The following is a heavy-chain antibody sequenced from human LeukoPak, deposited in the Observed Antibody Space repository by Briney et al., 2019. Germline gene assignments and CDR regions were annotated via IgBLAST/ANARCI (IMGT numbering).Heavy chain of an antibody. CDR1: GFTVSSNY. V-gene: IGHV3-53*01. CDR2: IYSGGST. Sequence: GGSLRLSCAASGFTVSSNYMSWVRQAPGKGLEWVSVIYSGGSTYYADSVKGRFTISRDNSKNTLYLQMNSLRAEDTAVYYCARMYYYDSSGLTWGFDYWGQGPLVTVSS. D-gene: IGHD3-22*01. J-gene: IGHJ4*02. CDR3: ARMYYYDSSGLTWGFDY.